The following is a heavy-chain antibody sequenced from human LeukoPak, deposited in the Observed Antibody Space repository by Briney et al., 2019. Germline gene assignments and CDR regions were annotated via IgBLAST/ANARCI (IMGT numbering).Heavy chain of an antibody. CDR2: ISGYTAKT. CDR1: GYSFSSYG. CDR3: ARTMAVHAFDI. V-gene: IGHV1-18*01. D-gene: IGHD3-10*01. Sequence: ASVKVSCTASGYSFSSYGISWVRQAPGQGLEWMGWISGYTAKTNYAQKVQGRVTMTTDTSTSTVYKEVRSLRSDDTAVYYCARTMAVHAFDIWGQGTMVTVSS. J-gene: IGHJ3*02.